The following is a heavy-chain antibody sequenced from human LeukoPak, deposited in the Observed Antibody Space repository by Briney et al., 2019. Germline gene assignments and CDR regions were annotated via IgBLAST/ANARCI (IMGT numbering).Heavy chain of an antibody. D-gene: IGHD2-15*01. J-gene: IGHJ6*03. V-gene: IGHV4-59*01. CDR1: DDSITMYY. CDR2: VDHTGST. CDR3: ARGRVSSSTWCSTYYYFFYMDF. Sequence: SETLSLTCTVSDDSITMYYWTWIRQPPGKGLEWIRYVDHTGSTKFNPSLNGRVSISRDTSNNFFSLRLRSVTAADTAVYFCARGRVSSSTWCSTYYYFFYMDFWGKGTTVTVSS.